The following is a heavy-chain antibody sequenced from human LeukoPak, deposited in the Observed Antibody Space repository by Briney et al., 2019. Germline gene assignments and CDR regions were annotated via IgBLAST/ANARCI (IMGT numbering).Heavy chain of an antibody. CDR2: IYYSGST. CDR1: GGSISSYY. V-gene: IGHV4-59*01. D-gene: IGHD5-12*01. Sequence: PSGTLSLTCTVSGGSISSYYWSWIRQPPGKGLEWIGYIYYSGSTNYNPSLKSRVTISVDTSKNQFSLKLSSVTAADTAVYYCAAVATNYWGQGTLVTVSS. CDR3: AAVATNY. J-gene: IGHJ4*02.